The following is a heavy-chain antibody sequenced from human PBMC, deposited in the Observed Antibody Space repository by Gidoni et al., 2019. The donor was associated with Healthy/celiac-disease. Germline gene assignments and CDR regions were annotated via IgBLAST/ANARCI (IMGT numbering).Heavy chain of an antibody. V-gene: IGHV3-23*01. CDR2: ISGSGGST. CDR3: AKDALYDYVWGSYPRQSYYFDY. Sequence: EVQLLASGGGLVPPGGSLRRPCAASGFTSSSYAMSWVRQAPGKGLEWVSAISGSGGSTYYADSVKGRFTISRDNSKNTLYLQMNSLRAEDTAVYYCAKDALYDYVWGSYPRQSYYFDYWGQGTLVTVSS. D-gene: IGHD3-16*02. J-gene: IGHJ4*02. CDR1: GFTSSSYA.